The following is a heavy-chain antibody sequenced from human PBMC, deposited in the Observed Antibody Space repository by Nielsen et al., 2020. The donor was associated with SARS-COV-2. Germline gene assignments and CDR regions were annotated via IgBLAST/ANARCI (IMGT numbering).Heavy chain of an antibody. CDR2: INNDGSIT. CDR1: GFTFSTYW. D-gene: IGHD5-24*01. CDR3: ASRRDGYNYDTY. V-gene: IGHV3-74*01. Sequence: GGSLRLSCAASGFTFSTYWMHWVRHAPGTGLVWLSRINNDGSITSYADSVSGRFTISRDNAKNTLYLQMNSLGVEDTAVYYCASRRDGYNYDTYWGQGTLVNVSS. J-gene: IGHJ4*02.